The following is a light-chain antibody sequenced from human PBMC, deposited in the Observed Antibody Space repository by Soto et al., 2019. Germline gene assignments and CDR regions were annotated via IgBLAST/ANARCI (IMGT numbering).Light chain of an antibody. V-gene: IGKV3-11*01. CDR2: DAS. CDR1: ESIGRS. CDR3: LQRSDWRT. Sequence: IVLTPSPVSLSLSPGERATLSCRASESIGRSLAWYQQRPGQAPRLLVYDASNRATGIPARFSGSGSGTDFTLTISRLEAEDFAVYYCLQRSDWRTFGRGTKVEIK. J-gene: IGKJ1*01.